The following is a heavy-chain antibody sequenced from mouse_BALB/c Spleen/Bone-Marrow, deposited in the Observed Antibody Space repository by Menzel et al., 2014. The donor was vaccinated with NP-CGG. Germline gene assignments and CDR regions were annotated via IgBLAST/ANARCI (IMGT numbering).Heavy chain of an antibody. CDR3: TRDGKGNYVYVMEY. Sequence: DVKLVESGGGLVKPGGSLKLSCAASGFTFSSYTMSWVRQTPGKRLEWVATISRGGSYTYYPDSFKGRFTSSRDNSKNTLYLQKSSLKSEDTAMYYCTRDGKGNYVYVMEYWGQGTSGTVPS. D-gene: IGHD2-1*01. CDR1: GFTFSSYT. CDR2: ISRGGSYT. J-gene: IGHJ4*01. V-gene: IGHV5-6-4*01.